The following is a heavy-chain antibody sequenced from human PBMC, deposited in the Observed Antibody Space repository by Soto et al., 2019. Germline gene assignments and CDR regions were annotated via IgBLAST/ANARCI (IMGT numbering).Heavy chain of an antibody. J-gene: IGHJ4*02. D-gene: IGHD6-6*01. CDR2: ISGSGGST. Sequence: GGSLRLSCAASGFTFSSYAMSWVRQAPGKGLEWVSAISGSGGSTYYADSVKGRFTISRDNSKNTLYLQMDSLRAEDTAVYYCAKGREAAHEVDYWGQGTLVTVS. CDR3: AKGREAAHEVDY. CDR1: GFTFSSYA. V-gene: IGHV3-23*01.